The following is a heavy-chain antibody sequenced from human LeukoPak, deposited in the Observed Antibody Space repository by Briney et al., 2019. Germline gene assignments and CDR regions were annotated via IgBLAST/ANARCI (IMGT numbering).Heavy chain of an antibody. Sequence: SETLSLTCTVSSGSISSYYWSWIRQPPGKGLEWIGYIYYSGSTNYNPSLKSRVTISVDTSKNQFSLKLSSVTAADTAVYYCARVYSSGWYWDFDYWGQGTLVTVSS. CDR1: SGSISSYY. J-gene: IGHJ4*02. D-gene: IGHD6-19*01. V-gene: IGHV4-59*01. CDR2: IYYSGST. CDR3: ARVYSSGWYWDFDY.